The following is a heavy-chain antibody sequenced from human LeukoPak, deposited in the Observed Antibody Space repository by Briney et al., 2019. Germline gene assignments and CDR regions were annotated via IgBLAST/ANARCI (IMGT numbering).Heavy chain of an antibody. CDR1: GGTFSSYA. V-gene: IGHV1-69*13. CDR3: ARVMRDSSGYYLYYFDY. CDR2: IIPIFGTA. D-gene: IGHD3-22*01. J-gene: IGHJ4*02. Sequence: SVKVPCKASGGTFSSYAISWVRQAPGQGLEWMGGIIPIFGTANYAQKFQGRVTITADESTSTAYMELSSLRSEDTAVYYCARVMRDSSGYYLYYFDYWGQGTLVTVSS.